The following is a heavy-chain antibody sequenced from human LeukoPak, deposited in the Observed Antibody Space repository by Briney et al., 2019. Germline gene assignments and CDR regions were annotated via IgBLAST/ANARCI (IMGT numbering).Heavy chain of an antibody. CDR3: ARGDVEMATIWWFDY. V-gene: IGHV1-69*05. J-gene: IGHJ4*02. CDR1: GGTFSSYA. CDR2: IIPIFGTA. D-gene: IGHD5-24*01. Sequence: ASVKVSCXASGGTFSSYAISWVRQAPGQGLAWMGRIIPIFGTANYAQKFQGRVTITTDESTSTAYMELSSLRSEDTAVYYCARGDVEMATIWWFDYWGQGTLVTVSS.